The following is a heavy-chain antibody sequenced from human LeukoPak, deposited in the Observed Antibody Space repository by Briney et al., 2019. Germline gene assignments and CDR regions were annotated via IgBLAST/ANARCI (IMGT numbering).Heavy chain of an antibody. Sequence: SETLSLTCTVSGYSISSGYYWGWIRQPPGKGLEWIGSIYHSGSTYYNPSLKSRVTISVDTSKNQFSLKLSSVTAADTAVFYCARDSMIVAMNWGQGTLVTVSS. CDR3: ARDSMIVAMN. CDR2: IYHSGST. D-gene: IGHD3-22*01. V-gene: IGHV4-38-2*02. J-gene: IGHJ4*02. CDR1: GYSISSGYY.